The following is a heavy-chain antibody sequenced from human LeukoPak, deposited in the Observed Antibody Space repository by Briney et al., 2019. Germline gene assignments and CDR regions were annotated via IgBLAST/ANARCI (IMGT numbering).Heavy chain of an antibody. J-gene: IGHJ4*02. CDR2: IWYDGSNK. CDR3: ARDGPRVYYDILTGYPWDY. V-gene: IGHV3-33*01. Sequence: GGSLRLSCAASGFTFSSYGMHWVRQAPGKGLEWVAVIWYDGSNKYYADSVKGRFTISRDNSKNTLYLQMNSLRAEDTAVYYCARDGPRVYYDILTGYPWDYWGQGTLVTVSS. D-gene: IGHD3-9*01. CDR1: GFTFSSYG.